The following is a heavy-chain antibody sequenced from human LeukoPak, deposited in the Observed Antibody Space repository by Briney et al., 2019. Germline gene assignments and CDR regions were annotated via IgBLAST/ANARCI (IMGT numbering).Heavy chain of an antibody. Sequence: ASVKVSCKASGYTFNDYYMHWGRRAPGQAFEWMGWINPHSGDTKFAQKFHGRVTMTRDTSISTAYMELSSLKSDDTATYYCARSGGHSFGLMDSWGQGTLVTVSS. CDR2: INPHSGDT. CDR1: GYTFNDYY. J-gene: IGHJ4*02. CDR3: ARSGGHSFGLMDS. V-gene: IGHV1-2*02. D-gene: IGHD5-18*01.